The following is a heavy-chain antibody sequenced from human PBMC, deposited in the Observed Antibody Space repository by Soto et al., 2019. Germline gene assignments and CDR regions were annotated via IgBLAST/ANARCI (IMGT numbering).Heavy chain of an antibody. J-gene: IGHJ3*02. Sequence: GGSLRLSCAASGFTFDSYGMSWVRQAPGKGLEWVSSISGSGGSTHYADSVKGRFTISRDNSKNTMYLQMNSLRAEDTAFYYCAKRPGRYGGAFDIWGQGTMVNVSS. V-gene: IGHV3-23*01. D-gene: IGHD3-10*01. CDR1: GFTFDSYG. CDR3: AKRPGRYGGAFDI. CDR2: ISGSGGST.